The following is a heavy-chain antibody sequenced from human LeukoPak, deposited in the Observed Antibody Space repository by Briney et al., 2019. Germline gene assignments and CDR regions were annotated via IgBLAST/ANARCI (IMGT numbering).Heavy chain of an antibody. CDR3: AREQLGSPHRHSSGWYSGWGLASVLGSGIIHAPPRRHLDY. CDR1: GYTFTRYY. Sequence: GSVKVPCKASGYTFTRYYIRWVRLAPGQGPEGKGIKNPSRGNTSYAHKFQGRVTINRATSTGTVYMELSSLRSEDTAVYYCAREQLGSPHRHSSGWYSGWGLASVLGSGIIHAPPRRHLDYWGQGTLVTVSS. J-gene: IGHJ4*02. V-gene: IGHV1-46*01. D-gene: IGHD6-19*01. CDR2: KNPSRGNT.